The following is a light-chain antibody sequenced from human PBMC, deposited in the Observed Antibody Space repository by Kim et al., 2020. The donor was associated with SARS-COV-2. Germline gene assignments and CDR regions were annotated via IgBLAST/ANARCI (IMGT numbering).Light chain of an antibody. J-gene: IGLJ3*02. Sequence: SSTISCTGTSSDVGGYNYVSWYQQHPGKATKLMIYDVSKRPSGVSNRFSGSKSGNTASLTISGLQAEDEADYYCSSYTSSSTLWVFGGGTQLTVL. CDR1: SSDVGGYNY. CDR2: DVS. CDR3: SSYTSSSTLWV. V-gene: IGLV2-14*04.